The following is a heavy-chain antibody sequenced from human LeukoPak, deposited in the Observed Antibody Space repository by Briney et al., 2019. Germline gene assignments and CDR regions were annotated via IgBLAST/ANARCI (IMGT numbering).Heavy chain of an antibody. CDR2: LYSGSKI. CDR1: GFTFSSCG. Sequence: SGGSLRLSCAASGFTFSSCGMHWVRQAPGKGLEWISTLYSGSKIFYAESLKGRVTISRDNSNNTLFLHVSSLRAEDTAVYYCARVYYDFWSGYLRYYYYYMDVWGKGTTVTVSS. J-gene: IGHJ6*03. CDR3: ARVYYDFWSGYLRYYYYYMDV. V-gene: IGHV3-53*01. D-gene: IGHD3-3*01.